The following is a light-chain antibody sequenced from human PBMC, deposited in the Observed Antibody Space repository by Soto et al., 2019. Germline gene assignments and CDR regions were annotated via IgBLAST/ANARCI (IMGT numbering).Light chain of an antibody. CDR1: SSDVGGYNS. Sequence: QSALTQPASVSGSPGQSITISCTGTSSDVGGYNSVSWYQQHPGKAPKLIIYDVSNRPSGVSYRFSGSKSGNTASLTISGLQAEDETDYYCSSYTSSSTLYVFGTGTKVTVL. V-gene: IGLV2-14*03. J-gene: IGLJ1*01. CDR3: SSYTSSSTLYV. CDR2: DVS.